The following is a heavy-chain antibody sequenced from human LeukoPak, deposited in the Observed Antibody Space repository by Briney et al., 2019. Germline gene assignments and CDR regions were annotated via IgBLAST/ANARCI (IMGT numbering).Heavy chain of an antibody. V-gene: IGHV1-8*01. CDR3: ARGEPYMDV. CDR2: MKPNSGNT. D-gene: IGHD1-14*01. CDR1: GYIFTSYK. J-gene: IGHJ6*03. Sequence: APVKVSCKASGYIFTSYKINWVRQATGQGLEWMGWMKPNSGNTGYAQKFQGRVTMTRSASISTAYMELSSLRSEDTAVYYCARGEPYMDVWGKGTTVTVSS.